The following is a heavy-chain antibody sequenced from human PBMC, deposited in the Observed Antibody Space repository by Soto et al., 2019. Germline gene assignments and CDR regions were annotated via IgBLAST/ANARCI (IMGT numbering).Heavy chain of an antibody. Sequence: PSETLSLTCTVSGGSISSSSYYWGWIRQPPGKGLEWIGSIYNSGNTYYNSSLKSRVTISVDTSKNQFSLKLSSVTAADTAVYYCTTTSYWGQGTLVTVSS. J-gene: IGHJ4*02. D-gene: IGHD1-1*01. CDR2: IYNSGNT. CDR3: TTTSY. CDR1: GGSISSSSYY. V-gene: IGHV4-39*01.